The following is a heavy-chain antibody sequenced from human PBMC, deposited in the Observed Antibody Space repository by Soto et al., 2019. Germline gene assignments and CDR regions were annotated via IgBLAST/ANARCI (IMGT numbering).Heavy chain of an antibody. CDR1: GYSFTIYW. CDR2: IDPSDSYT. V-gene: IGHV5-10-1*01. CDR3: ARHSRGRHEAFDI. Sequence: EVQLVQSGAEVKKPGESLRISCKGSGYSFTIYWISWVRQIPGKGLEWMGRIDPSDSYTNYSPSFQGHVTISADNSISTAYLQWSSLKASDTAMYYCARHSRGRHEAFDIWGQGTMVTVSS. D-gene: IGHD3-16*01. J-gene: IGHJ3*02.